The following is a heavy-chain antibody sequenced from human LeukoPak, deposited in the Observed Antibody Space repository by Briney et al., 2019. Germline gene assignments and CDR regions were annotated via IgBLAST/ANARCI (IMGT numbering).Heavy chain of an antibody. V-gene: IGHV3-23*01. CDR3: AELGITMIGGV. D-gene: IGHD3-10*02. J-gene: IGHJ6*04. CDR1: GFTLSSYE. CDR2: IGYSGGDT. Sequence: GGSLRLSCTVSGFTLSSYEMTWFRQAPGKGLEWVSSIGYSGGDTHYADSVKGRFTISRDNSKNTLYLQLNSLRAEDTAVYYCAELGITMIGGVWGKGTTVTTSS.